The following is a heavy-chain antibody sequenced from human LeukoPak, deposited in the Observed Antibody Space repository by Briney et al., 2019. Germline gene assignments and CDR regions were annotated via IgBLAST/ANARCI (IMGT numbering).Heavy chain of an antibody. CDR1: GDSVSSNSAA. Sequence: SQTLSLTCAISGDSVSSNSAAWNWIRQSPSRGLEWLGRTYYRSKWYNDYAVSVKSRITINPDTSKNQFSLQLNSVTPEDTAVYYCARDQLGNYGSGSYKAFDIWGQGTVVTVSS. V-gene: IGHV6-1*01. CDR2: TYYRSKWYN. J-gene: IGHJ3*02. D-gene: IGHD3-10*01. CDR3: ARDQLGNYGSGSYKAFDI.